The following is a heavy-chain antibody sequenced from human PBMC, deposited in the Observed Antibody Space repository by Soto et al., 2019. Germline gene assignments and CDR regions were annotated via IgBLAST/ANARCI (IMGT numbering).Heavy chain of an antibody. V-gene: IGHV4-59*01. J-gene: IGHJ4*02. CDR3: ANSPGIAAAGTH. D-gene: IGHD6-13*01. CDR2: IYYSGST. CDR1: GGSISSYY. Sequence: SETLSLTCTVSGGSISSYYWSWIRQPPGKWLEWIGYIYYSGSTNYNPSLKSRVTISVDTSKNQFSLKLSSVTAADTAVYYCANSPGIAAAGTHWGQGTLVPVSS.